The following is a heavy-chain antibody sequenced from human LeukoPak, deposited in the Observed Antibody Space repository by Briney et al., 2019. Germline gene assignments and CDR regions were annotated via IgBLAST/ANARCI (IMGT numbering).Heavy chain of an antibody. V-gene: IGHV4-59*08. CDR3: ARQELRFSQFDP. CDR1: GGSISSYY. J-gene: IGHJ5*02. CDR2: ISYTGTT. D-gene: IGHD3-3*01. Sequence: PSEALSLTCTVSGGSISSYYWSWIRQPPGKGLEWIGDISYTGTTNYNPSLKSRLTISVDTSKNQFSLKLSSVTAADTAIYYCARQELRFSQFDPWGQGTLVTVSS.